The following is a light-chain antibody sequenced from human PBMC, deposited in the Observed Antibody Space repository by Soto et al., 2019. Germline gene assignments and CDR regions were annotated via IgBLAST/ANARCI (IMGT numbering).Light chain of an antibody. CDR2: ENN. Sequence: NFMLPQPHPVPESPGKTLSISCTRSSGSIANNYVHWYQQRPGSAPTTVIYENNQRLSGVPDRFSGSTDGSSNSASLTISGLQTEDEADYYCQSYDSDFVVFGGGTKLTVL. CDR3: QSYDSDFVV. J-gene: IGLJ2*01. CDR1: SGSIANNY. V-gene: IGLV6-57*04.